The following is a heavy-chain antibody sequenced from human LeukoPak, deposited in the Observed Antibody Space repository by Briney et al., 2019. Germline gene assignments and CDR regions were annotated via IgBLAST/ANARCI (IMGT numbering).Heavy chain of an antibody. CDR2: ISDTGRLS. CDR1: GFTFSSSA. CDR3: TQGSGQYFDY. V-gene: IGHV3-23*01. J-gene: IGHJ4*02. D-gene: IGHD2-15*01. Sequence: GGSLRLSCAASGFTFSSSAMSWVRQAPGKGLEWVAAISDTGRLSYCADSVNGRFTISRDNSKNTLYLQMNSLTSEDTAVYYCTQGSGQYFDYWGQGTLVTVSS.